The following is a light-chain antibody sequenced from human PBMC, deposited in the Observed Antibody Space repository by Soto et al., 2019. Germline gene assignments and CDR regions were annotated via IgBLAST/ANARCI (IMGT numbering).Light chain of an antibody. CDR3: QQYGSSLYT. CDR2: DAS. V-gene: IGKV3-20*01. Sequence: EIVLTQSPGTLSLSPGERATLSCRASQSVSSSFLAWYQQKPGQAPRLLIYDASGRATGIPDRFSGSGSGPDFTLTISRLEPEDFAVYYCQQYGSSLYTFGQGTKLEIK. CDR1: QSVSSSF. J-gene: IGKJ2*01.